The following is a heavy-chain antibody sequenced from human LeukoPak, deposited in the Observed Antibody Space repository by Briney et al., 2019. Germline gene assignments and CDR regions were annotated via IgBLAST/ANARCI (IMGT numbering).Heavy chain of an antibody. Sequence: KDGESLQISCKGSGSSFTNYWIGWVRQLPGKGLEWMGIIHPGDSDTRYSPSFQGQVTISADKSISTAYLQWSTLKASDTARYYCARVRPQQLLPGDFHHWGQGTLVTVSS. CDR3: ARVRPQQLLPGDFHH. D-gene: IGHD2-2*01. CDR2: IHPGDSDT. J-gene: IGHJ1*01. V-gene: IGHV5-51*01. CDR1: GSSFTNYW.